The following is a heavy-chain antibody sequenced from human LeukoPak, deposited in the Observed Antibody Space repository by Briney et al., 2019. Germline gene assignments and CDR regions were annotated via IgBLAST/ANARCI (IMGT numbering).Heavy chain of an antibody. CDR2: IYASGST. D-gene: IGHD4-17*01. V-gene: IGHV4-4*09. J-gene: IGHJ5*02. CDR3: AGEGGDYEMMKWFDP. CDR1: GGSISSYY. Sequence: KPSETLSLTCSVSGGSISSYYWSWIRQPPGKGLEWIGYIYASGSTNYNPSLKSRVTISVDTSKNQFSLKMSSVSAADTAVYYCAGEGGDYEMMKWFDPWGQGTLVTVSS.